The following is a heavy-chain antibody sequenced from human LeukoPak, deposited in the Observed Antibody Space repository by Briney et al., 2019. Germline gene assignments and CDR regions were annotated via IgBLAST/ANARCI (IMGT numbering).Heavy chain of an antibody. CDR1: GYSISSGYY. Sequence: SETLSLTCTVSGYSISSGYYWGWIRQPPGKGLEWIGSIYHSGSTYYNPSLKSRVTISVDTSKNQFSLKLSSVTAADTAVYYCARRGWRGYYYYMDVWGKGTTVT. V-gene: IGHV4-38-2*02. CDR2: IYHSGST. D-gene: IGHD3-3*01. CDR3: ARRGWRGYYYYMDV. J-gene: IGHJ6*03.